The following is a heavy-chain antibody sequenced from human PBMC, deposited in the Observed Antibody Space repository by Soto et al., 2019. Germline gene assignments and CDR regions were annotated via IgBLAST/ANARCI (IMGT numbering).Heavy chain of an antibody. CDR2: IKQDGSEK. Sequence: EVQLVESGGGLVQPGGSLRLSCAASEFTFSTYWMTWVRQAPGKGLEWVANIKQDGSEKYYVDSVKGRFTISRDNAMNSLYLQMNSLRAEDKAVYYCARGRLHPDYWGQGNLVTVSS. D-gene: IGHD5-12*01. CDR3: ARGRLHPDY. J-gene: IGHJ4*02. CDR1: EFTFSTYW. V-gene: IGHV3-7*01.